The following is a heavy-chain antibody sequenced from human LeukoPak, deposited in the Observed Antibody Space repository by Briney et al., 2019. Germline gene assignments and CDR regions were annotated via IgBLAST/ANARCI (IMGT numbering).Heavy chain of an antibody. J-gene: IGHJ5*02. CDR2: IYYSGDT. D-gene: IGHD4-17*01. CDR3: ARVRGTVTTYSFDP. Sequence: SETLSLTCTVSGGSISSSVYYYWGWIRQPPGKGLEWIGSIYYSGDTYYNPSLKSRVTISVDTSKNQFSLKLNSVTAADTAVYYCARVRGTVTTYSFDPWGQGTLVTVSS. V-gene: IGHV4-39*07. CDR1: GGSISSSVYYY.